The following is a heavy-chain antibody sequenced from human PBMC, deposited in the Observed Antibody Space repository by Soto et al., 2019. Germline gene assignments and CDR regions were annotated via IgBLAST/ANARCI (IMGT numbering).Heavy chain of an antibody. CDR1: GGTFSSYA. CDR3: ARGLITMRVSVRGGRAFDI. J-gene: IGHJ3*02. D-gene: IGHD3-22*01. Sequence: GASVKVSCKASGGTFSSYAISWVRQAPGQGLEWMGGIIPIFGTANYAQKFQGRVTITADESTSTAYMELSSLRSEDTAVYYCARGLITMRVSVRGGRAFDIWGQGAMVTVSS. CDR2: IIPIFGTA. V-gene: IGHV1-69*13.